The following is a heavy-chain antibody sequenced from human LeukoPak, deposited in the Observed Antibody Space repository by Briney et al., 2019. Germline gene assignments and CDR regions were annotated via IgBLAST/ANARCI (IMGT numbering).Heavy chain of an antibody. J-gene: IGHJ5*02. CDR3: AKYAAVSGPNWLDT. D-gene: IGHD6-19*01. V-gene: IGHV4-59*13. CDR1: GFTFSSYA. Sequence: GSLRLSCAASGFTFSSYAMSGVRQAPGKGVEGIGNIQYSGGAYICGTYANPSLTSRITISLATSKNHLSLKLTPVTAADTAMYYCAKYAAVSGPNWLDTRGQGILVTVSS. CDR2: IQYSGGAYICGT.